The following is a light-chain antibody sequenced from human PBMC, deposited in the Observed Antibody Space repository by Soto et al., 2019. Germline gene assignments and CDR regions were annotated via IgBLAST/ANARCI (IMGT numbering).Light chain of an antibody. CDR1: QSLTNNY. CDR2: AAS. V-gene: IGKV3-20*01. CDR3: RQYGSSLPVT. J-gene: IGKJ4*01. Sequence: EIVLTQSPGALSLYPGERATLSCRASQSLTNNYLAWYQQKPGQAPRLLIYAASSRATGIPDRFSGSGSETDFTLTISRLEPEDFAVYYCRQYGSSLPVTFGGGTKVDIK.